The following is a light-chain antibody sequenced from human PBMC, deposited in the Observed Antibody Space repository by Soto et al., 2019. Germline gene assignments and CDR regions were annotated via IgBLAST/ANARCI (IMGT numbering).Light chain of an antibody. Sequence: DIQLTQSPSVLSASVGDTVTITCRASQALSNYLAWYQQKPVKVPDLLIYSASTFQSGVPSRFSGSGSETEFSLTIRALQPEDFATSYCQQLSRYPLTFGGGTKVDIK. CDR1: QALSNY. J-gene: IGKJ4*01. V-gene: IGKV1-9*01. CDR2: SAS. CDR3: QQLSRYPLT.